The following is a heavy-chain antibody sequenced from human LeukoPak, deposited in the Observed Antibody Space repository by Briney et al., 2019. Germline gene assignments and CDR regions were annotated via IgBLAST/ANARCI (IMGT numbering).Heavy chain of an antibody. CDR2: IIPIFGTA. CDR1: GGTFSSYA. Sequence: ASVKVSCKASGGTFSSYAISWVRQAPGQGLEWMGGIIPIFGTANYAQKFQGRVTITADESTSTAYMELSSLRSEDTAVYYCALWVRGVMPTDFDYWGQGTLVTVSS. D-gene: IGHD3-10*01. V-gene: IGHV1-69*13. J-gene: IGHJ4*02. CDR3: ALWVRGVMPTDFDY.